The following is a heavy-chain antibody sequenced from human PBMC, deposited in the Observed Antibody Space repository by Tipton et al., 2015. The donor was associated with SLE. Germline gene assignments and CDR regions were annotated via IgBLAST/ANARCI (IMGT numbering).Heavy chain of an antibody. CDR1: GGSISSSSYY. CDR3: ARGPGRITMVRGVIAAFDI. V-gene: IGHV4-39*07. D-gene: IGHD3-10*01. CDR2: ITHRGST. Sequence: TLSLTCAVSGGSISSSSYYWDWIRQPPGKGLEWIGEITHRGSTNYNPSLKSRVTISVDTSKNQFSLKLSSVAAADTAVYYCARGPGRITMVRGVIAAFDIWGQGKMVTVSS. J-gene: IGHJ3*02.